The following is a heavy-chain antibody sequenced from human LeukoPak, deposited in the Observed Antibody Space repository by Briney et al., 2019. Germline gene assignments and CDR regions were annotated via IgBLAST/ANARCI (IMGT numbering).Heavy chain of an antibody. Sequence: PGGSLRLSCAASGFTFSSYEMNWVRQAPGKGLEWVSAISGSGGSTYYADSVKGRFTISRDNSKNTLYLQMNSLRAEDTAVYYCAKDPIVVVMTDAFDIWGQGTMVTVSS. V-gene: IGHV3-23*01. CDR3: AKDPIVVVMTDAFDI. J-gene: IGHJ3*02. D-gene: IGHD3-22*01. CDR1: GFTFSSYE. CDR2: ISGSGGST.